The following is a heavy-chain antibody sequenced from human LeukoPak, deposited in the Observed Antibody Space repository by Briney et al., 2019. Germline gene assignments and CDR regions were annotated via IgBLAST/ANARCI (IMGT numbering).Heavy chain of an antibody. CDR3: AEGDFAY. CDR2: ISYDGSNK. J-gene: IGHJ4*02. Sequence: GGSLRLSCAASGLTFSRYGMHWVRQAPGKGLEWVAVISYDGSNKYYADSVKGRFTISRDNSKNTLYLQMNSLRVEDTAVYYCAEGDFAYWGQGTLVTVSS. V-gene: IGHV3-30*18. CDR1: GLTFSRYG.